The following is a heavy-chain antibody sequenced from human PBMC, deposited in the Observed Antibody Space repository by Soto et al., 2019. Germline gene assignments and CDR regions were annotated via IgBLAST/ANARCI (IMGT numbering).Heavy chain of an antibody. J-gene: IGHJ2*01. Sequence: QVQLQESGPGLVKPSETLSLTCSVSGGYINNYYWSWLRQPPGKGLEWIGYSDYSGSSNYNPSLKSRVTKSTDSSNSQFSLNMSSVTAADTAVYYCARGIDLLGDFDLWGRGSLVTVSS. CDR1: GGYINNYY. CDR3: ARGIDLLGDFDL. CDR2: SDYSGSS. V-gene: IGHV4-59*01. D-gene: IGHD3-10*01.